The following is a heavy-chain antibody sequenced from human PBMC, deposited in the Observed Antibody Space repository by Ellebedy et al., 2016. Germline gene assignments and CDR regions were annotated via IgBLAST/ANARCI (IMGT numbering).Heavy chain of an antibody. D-gene: IGHD3-10*01. CDR1: GNTLIELS. V-gene: IGHV1-24*01. Sequence: ASVKVSCKVSGNTLIELSIHWVRQAPGKGLEGMGGFDPEDGERIYAQKFQGIVTMTEDTSTDTDYMELSNLRSEDTAVYYCATPKGLWFGKGYFEYWGQGTLVTVSS. J-gene: IGHJ4*02. CDR2: FDPEDGER. CDR3: ATPKGLWFGKGYFEY.